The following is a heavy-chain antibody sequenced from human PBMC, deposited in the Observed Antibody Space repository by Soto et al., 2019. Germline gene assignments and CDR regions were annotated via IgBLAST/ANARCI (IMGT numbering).Heavy chain of an antibody. CDR2: TIPIFGTA. D-gene: IGHD3-22*01. CDR1: GGTFSSYA. Sequence: QVQLVQSGAEVKKPGSSVKVSCKASGGTFSSYAISWVRQAPGKGLEWMGGTIPIFGTANYAQKFQGRVTITPDESTSTAYMELSSLRSEDTAVYYCARDRGPTYYDDSSGSELWYWAQSSLGTVCS. J-gene: IGHJ1*01. CDR3: ARDRGPTYYDDSSGSELWY. V-gene: IGHV1-69*01.